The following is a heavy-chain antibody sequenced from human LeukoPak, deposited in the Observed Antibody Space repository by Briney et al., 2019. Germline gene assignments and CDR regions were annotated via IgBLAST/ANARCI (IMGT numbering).Heavy chain of an antibody. Sequence: PSETLSLTCAVSGVSLSGYYWGWIRQTPGKGLEWIGEINHSGRTNYNPSLKSRVTISADTSKNQFSLELRSVTAADTAVYYCARDRYYYDSSGYYIFDYWGQGTLVTVSS. CDR3: ARDRYYYDSSGYYIFDY. CDR2: INHSGRT. CDR1: GVSLSGYY. D-gene: IGHD3-22*01. V-gene: IGHV4-34*01. J-gene: IGHJ4*02.